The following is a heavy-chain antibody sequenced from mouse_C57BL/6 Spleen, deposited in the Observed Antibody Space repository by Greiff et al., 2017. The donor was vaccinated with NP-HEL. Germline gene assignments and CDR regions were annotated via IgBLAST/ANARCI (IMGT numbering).Heavy chain of an antibody. Sequence: EVKLQESGPGLVKPSQSLSLTCSVTGYSITSGYYWNWIRQFPGNKLEWMGYISYDGSNNYNPSLKNRISITRDTSKNQFFLKLNSVTTEDTATYYCASSLITTVPFDVWGTGTTVTVSS. V-gene: IGHV3-6*01. J-gene: IGHJ1*03. CDR1: GYSITSGYY. D-gene: IGHD1-1*01. CDR3: ASSLITTVPFDV. CDR2: ISYDGSN.